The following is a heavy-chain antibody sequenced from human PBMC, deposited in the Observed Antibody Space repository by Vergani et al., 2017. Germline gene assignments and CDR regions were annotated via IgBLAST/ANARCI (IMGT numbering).Heavy chain of an antibody. CDR1: GYTFTSDD. CDR3: VRARRTCTYDHCPRYYYDL. D-gene: IGHD2-8*01. J-gene: IGHJ4*02. Sequence: QVHLVQSGAEVKKPGASVKVSCKASGYTFTSDDINWVRQATGQGLEWMGWMNPISGNTGYAQNLQGRLTITRDTSVNTAYMELSSLTSEDMAVYYCVRARRTCTYDHCPRYYYDLWGQGTLVTVSS. V-gene: IGHV1-8*03. CDR2: MNPISGNT.